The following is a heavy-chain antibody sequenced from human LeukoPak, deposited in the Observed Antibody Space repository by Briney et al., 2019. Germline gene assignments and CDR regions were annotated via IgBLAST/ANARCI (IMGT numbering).Heavy chain of an antibody. CDR2: ISGSGGST. D-gene: IGHD2/OR15-2a*01. V-gene: IGHV3-23*01. Sequence: AGSLRLSCTASGMTFNSYAMSWVRQAHGKGLEWLSGISGSGGSTYYPDPVKRRITISRDDSKNTLYLQMNSLSAEDTAVYYWARGDCKGTNFYYYYYYMDVWGKGATVTVSS. CDR3: ARGDCKGTNFYYYYYYMDV. J-gene: IGHJ6*03. CDR1: GMTFNSYA.